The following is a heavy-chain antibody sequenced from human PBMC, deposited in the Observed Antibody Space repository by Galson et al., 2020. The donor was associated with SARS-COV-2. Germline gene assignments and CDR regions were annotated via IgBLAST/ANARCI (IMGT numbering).Heavy chain of an antibody. CDR1: GFSLSTSGVG. Sequence: SGPTLVKPTQTLTLTCTFSGFSLSTSGVGVAWIRQPPGNSLEWLALIYWDDDKRYSPSLKSRLTITKDTSKNQVVLTITNMDPVDTATYYCARHRITMIVDYWGQGTLVTVSS. CDR3: ARHRITMIVDY. J-gene: IGHJ4*02. CDR2: IYWDDDK. D-gene: IGHD3-22*01. V-gene: IGHV2-5*02.